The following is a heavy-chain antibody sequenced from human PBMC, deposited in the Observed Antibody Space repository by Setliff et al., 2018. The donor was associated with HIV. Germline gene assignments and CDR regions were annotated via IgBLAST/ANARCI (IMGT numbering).Heavy chain of an antibody. CDR1: GYSFSDFY. Sequence: ASVKVSCKASGYSFSDFYMHWVRQAPGQGLEWMGIINPSGGSTSYAQKFQGRVTMTRDTSTSTVYMELSSLRSEDTAVYYCARVRYCSGGSCYGGEYWFDPWGQGTLVTVSS. CDR3: ARVRYCSGGSCYGGEYWFDP. J-gene: IGHJ5*02. V-gene: IGHV1-46*01. CDR2: INPSGGST. D-gene: IGHD2-15*01.